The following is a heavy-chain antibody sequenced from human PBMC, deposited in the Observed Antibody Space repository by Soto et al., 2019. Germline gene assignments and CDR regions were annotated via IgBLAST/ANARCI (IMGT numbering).Heavy chain of an antibody. CDR2: IYYSGST. CDR1: GGSISSYY. V-gene: IGHV4-59*01. Sequence: QVQLQESGPGLVKPSETLSLTCTVSGGSISSYYWSWIRQPPGKGLEWIGYIYYSGSTNYNPSLKSRVTISVDTSKNQFSLKLSSVTAADTAVYYCARERAGKFDYWGQGTLVTVSS. J-gene: IGHJ4*02. CDR3: ARERAGKFDY.